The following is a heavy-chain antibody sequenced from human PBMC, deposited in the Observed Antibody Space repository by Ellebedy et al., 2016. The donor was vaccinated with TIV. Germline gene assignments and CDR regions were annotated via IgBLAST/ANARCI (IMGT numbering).Heavy chain of an antibody. CDR2: IYFIGST. V-gene: IGHV4-39*07. CDR1: GDSMDSGRYS. D-gene: IGHD6-19*01. CDR3: AEGRSGWYYFDY. Sequence: SETLSLTCTVSGDSMDSGRYSWGWIRQPPGKGLEWIGNIYFIGSTYYNPSLKGRVTISIDGPQNQFSLHLTSVTAADMAAYYCAEGRSGWYYFDYWGQGTQVTVSS. J-gene: IGHJ4*02.